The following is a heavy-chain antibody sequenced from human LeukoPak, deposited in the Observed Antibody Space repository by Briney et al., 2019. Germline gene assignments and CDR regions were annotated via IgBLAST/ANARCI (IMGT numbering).Heavy chain of an antibody. CDR2: IRSNTDDGTT. Sequence: PGGSLRLSCAASGFTFSNAWMSWVRQAPGKGLEWVGRIRSNTDDGTTDHAAPVKGRFTISRDDSENTLYLQMNSLKTEDTAVYYCTTNMIIVVITTSDYWGQGTLVTVSS. J-gene: IGHJ4*02. V-gene: IGHV3-15*01. CDR3: TTNMIIVVITTSDY. D-gene: IGHD3-22*01. CDR1: GFTFSNAW.